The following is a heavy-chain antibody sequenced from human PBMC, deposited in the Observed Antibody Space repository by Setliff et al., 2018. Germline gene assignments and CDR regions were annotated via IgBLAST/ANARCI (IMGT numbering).Heavy chain of an antibody. V-gene: IGHV4-38-2*02. CDR3: ARDASASDGRNAFDI. CDR2: FRPSGRT. J-gene: IGHJ3*02. Sequence: PSETLSLTCAVSGYWGRIRQPPGKGGLEWIGSFRPSGRTYFNPSFKSRVTMSIDTSNSQFSLKLSSVTAADTAIYYCARDASASDGRNAFDIWGQGTMVTVSS. CDR1: GY. D-gene: IGHD1-26*01.